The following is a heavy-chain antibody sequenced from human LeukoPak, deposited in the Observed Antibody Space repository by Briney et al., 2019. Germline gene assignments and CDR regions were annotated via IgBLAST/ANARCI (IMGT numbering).Heavy chain of an antibody. J-gene: IGHJ4*02. D-gene: IGHD3-10*01. Sequence: GGSLRLSCAASGFTFSTYWMHGVRQAPGKGLVGVSRIHGDGNFTTSADSVKGRFTISRDNAQNMVYLQMNSLRVEDTAVYYCARDLVLGSGSYGQWGQGTLVTVSS. CDR3: ARDLVLGSGSYGQ. V-gene: IGHV3-74*01. CDR2: IHGDGNFT. CDR1: GFTFSTYW.